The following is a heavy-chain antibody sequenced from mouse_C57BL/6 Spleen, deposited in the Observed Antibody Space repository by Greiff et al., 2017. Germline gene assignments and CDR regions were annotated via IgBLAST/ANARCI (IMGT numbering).Heavy chain of an antibody. J-gene: IGHJ4*01. V-gene: IGHV5-9-1*02. D-gene: IGHD1-1*01. CDR1: GFTFSSYA. CDR2: ISSGGDYI. Sequence: EVKLVESGEGLVKPGGSLKLSCAASGFTFSSYAMSWVRQTPEKRLEWVAYISSGGDYIYYADTVKGRFTISRDNARNTLYLQMSSLKSEDTAMYYCTREDYGSSYPMDYWGQGTSVTVSS. CDR3: TREDYGSSYPMDY.